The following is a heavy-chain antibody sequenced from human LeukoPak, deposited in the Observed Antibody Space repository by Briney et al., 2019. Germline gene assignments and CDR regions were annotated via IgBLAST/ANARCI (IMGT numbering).Heavy chain of an antibody. CDR3: ATSRGYFFRWFQH. CDR2: IASGGSTI. V-gene: IGHV3-48*03. J-gene: IGHJ1*01. D-gene: IGHD3-22*01. Sequence: GGSLRLSCSASGFTFSNYEMNWVRQAPGKGLEWVSYIASGGSTIYYADSVKGRFTISRDNAKSSLYLQMNSLRADDTAVYYCATSRGYFFRWFQHWGQGTLVTVSS. CDR1: GFTFSNYE.